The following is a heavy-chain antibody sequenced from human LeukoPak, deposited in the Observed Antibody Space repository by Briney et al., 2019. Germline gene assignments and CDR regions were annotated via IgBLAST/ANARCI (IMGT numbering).Heavy chain of an antibody. CDR1: GFTFSSYG. CDR2: ISSSGSTI. J-gene: IGHJ3*01. D-gene: IGHD3-10*02. CDR3: AELGITMIGGV. V-gene: IGHV3-48*04. Sequence: GGTLRLSCAASGFTFSSYGMSWVRQAPGKGLEWVSYISSSGSTIYYADSVKGRFTISKDNAKNSLYLQMNSLRAEDTAVYYCAELGITMIGGVWGQGTMVTVSS.